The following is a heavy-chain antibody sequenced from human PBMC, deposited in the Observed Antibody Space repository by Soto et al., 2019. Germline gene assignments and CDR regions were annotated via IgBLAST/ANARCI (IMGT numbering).Heavy chain of an antibody. Sequence: QVQLVQSGAEVKKPGASVKVSCKASGYTFTSYGISWVRQATGQGLEWMGWISAYNGNTNYAQKLQGRVTMTTDTSTSTAYMELRSLRSDDTAVYYCARDIAVAGHFDYYYYGMDVWGQGTTVTVSS. CDR2: ISAYNGNT. CDR3: ARDIAVAGHFDYYYYGMDV. D-gene: IGHD6-19*01. V-gene: IGHV1-18*01. CDR1: GYTFTSYG. J-gene: IGHJ6*02.